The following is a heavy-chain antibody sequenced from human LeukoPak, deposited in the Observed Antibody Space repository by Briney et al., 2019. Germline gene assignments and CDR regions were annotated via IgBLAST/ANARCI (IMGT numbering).Heavy chain of an antibody. J-gene: IGHJ4*02. CDR3: ARVRGSRWPIAYFDY. D-gene: IGHD6-13*01. Sequence: GGSLRLSCAASGFNFNALSMICVRQAPGKGLEWLSYITGSSSTIYYTDSVKGRFTISRDNAKNSVYLQMNSLRDEDTAVYFCARVRGSRWPIAYFDYWGQGTLVTVSS. CDR2: ITGSSSTI. CDR1: GFNFNALS. V-gene: IGHV3-48*02.